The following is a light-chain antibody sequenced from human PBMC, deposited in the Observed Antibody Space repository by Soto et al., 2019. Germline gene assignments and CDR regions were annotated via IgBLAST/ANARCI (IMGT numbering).Light chain of an antibody. J-gene: IGKJ2*01. Sequence: EVVMTQSPATLSVSPGERATLPCRASQSVNSNLAWYQQKPGQAPRLVISSASSRATGTAARFTGSGSGTEFTLTISSLQYEDFGIYYCQQYDEWPFIFGQGTKLEIK. CDR3: QQYDEWPFI. CDR1: QSVNSN. CDR2: SAS. V-gene: IGKV3D-15*01.